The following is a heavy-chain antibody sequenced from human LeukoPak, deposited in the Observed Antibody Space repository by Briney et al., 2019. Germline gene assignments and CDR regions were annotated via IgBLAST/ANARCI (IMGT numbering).Heavy chain of an antibody. Sequence: GGSLRLSCAASGFTFSSYAMSWVRQAPGKGLEWVSAISGSGGSTYHADSVKGRFTISRDNSKNTLYLQMNSLRAEDTAVYYCAKVRSSGYNLLYYFDYWGQGTLVTVSS. V-gene: IGHV3-23*01. CDR3: AKVRSSGYNLLYYFDY. CDR2: ISGSGGST. CDR1: GFTFSSYA. J-gene: IGHJ4*02. D-gene: IGHD6-25*01.